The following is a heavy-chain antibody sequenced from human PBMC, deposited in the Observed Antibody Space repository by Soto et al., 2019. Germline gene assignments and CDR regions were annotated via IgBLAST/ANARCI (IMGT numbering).Heavy chain of an antibody. J-gene: IGHJ5*02. CDR3: AVAYYDILTGYPRGRFDP. V-gene: IGHV3-23*01. D-gene: IGHD3-9*01. Sequence: PGGSLRLSCAASGFTFSSYAMSWVRQAPGKGLGWVSAISGSGGSTYYADSVKGRFTISRDNSKNTLYLQMNSLRAEDTAVYYCAVAYYDILTGYPRGRFDPWGQGTLVTVSS. CDR1: GFTFSSYA. CDR2: ISGSGGST.